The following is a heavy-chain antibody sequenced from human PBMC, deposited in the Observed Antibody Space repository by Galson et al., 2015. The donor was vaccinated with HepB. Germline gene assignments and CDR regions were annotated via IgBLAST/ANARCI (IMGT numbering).Heavy chain of an antibody. Sequence: SETLSLTCTVSGGSVGSGSYYWSWIRQPPGKGLEWIGYTYYSGSTNYNPSLKSRVTISVDTSKNQFSLKLSSVTAADTAVYYCARHKAVPVVANGFDYWGQGTLVAVSS. D-gene: IGHD6-19*01. V-gene: IGHV4-61*01. CDR2: TYYSGST. CDR3: ARHKAVPVVANGFDY. CDR1: GGSVGSGSYY. J-gene: IGHJ4*02.